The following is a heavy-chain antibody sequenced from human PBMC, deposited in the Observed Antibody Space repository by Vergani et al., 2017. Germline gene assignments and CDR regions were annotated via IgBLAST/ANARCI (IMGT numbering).Heavy chain of an antibody. CDR2: TWYDGNNK. CDR3: AKSASYYDSSGYYYFDY. J-gene: IGHJ4*02. Sequence: QVQLVESGGGVVQPGRSLRLSCAASGFTFNQYGMHWVRQAPGKGLEWVAVTWYDGNNKQYADSVKGRFTISRDNSKSTMYLQMNSLRDEDTAVYYCAKSASYYDSSGYYYFDYWGQGTLVTVSS. CDR1: GFTFNQYG. V-gene: IGHV3-33*06. D-gene: IGHD3-22*01.